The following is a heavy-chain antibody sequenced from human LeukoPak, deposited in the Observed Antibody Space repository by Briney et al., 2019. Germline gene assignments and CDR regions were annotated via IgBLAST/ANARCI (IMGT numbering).Heavy chain of an antibody. CDR1: SGPFSGYY. D-gene: IGHD5-24*01. Sequence: SETLSLTCAVYSGPFSGYYWTWIRKPPGRGLEWIGEINHSGSTTYNPSLKSRVTISVDTSKSQFSLKLNSVTAADTAMYYCARGRDPYWGQGTLVTVSS. J-gene: IGHJ4*02. CDR2: INHSGST. CDR3: ARGRDPY. V-gene: IGHV4-34*01.